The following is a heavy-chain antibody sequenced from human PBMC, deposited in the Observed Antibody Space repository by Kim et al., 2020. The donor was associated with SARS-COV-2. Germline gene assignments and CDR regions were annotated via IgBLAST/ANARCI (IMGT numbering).Heavy chain of an antibody. CDR3: ARDSSDYYDSSGYCRY. V-gene: IGHV1-46*01. Sequence: ASVKVSCKASGYTFTSYYMHWVRQAPGQGLEWMGIINPSGGSTSYAQKFQGRVTMTRDTSTSTVYMELSSLRSEDTAVYYCARDSSDYYDSSGYCRYWGQGTLVTVSS. CDR1: GYTFTSYY. J-gene: IGHJ4*02. CDR2: INPSGGST. D-gene: IGHD3-22*01.